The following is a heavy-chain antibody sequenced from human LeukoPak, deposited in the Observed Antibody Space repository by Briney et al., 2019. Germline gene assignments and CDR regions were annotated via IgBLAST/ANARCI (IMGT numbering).Heavy chain of an antibody. CDR2: ISYDGSNK. J-gene: IGHJ6*02. D-gene: IGHD3-3*01. CDR3: AKVSLEWSYYYGMDV. CDR1: GFTFSSYG. V-gene: IGHV3-30*18. Sequence: GGSLRLSCAASGFTFSSYGMHWVRQAPGKGLEWVEVISYDGSNKYYADSVKGRFTISRDNSKNTLYLQMNSLRAEDTAVYYCAKVSLEWSYYYGMDVWGQGTTVTVSS.